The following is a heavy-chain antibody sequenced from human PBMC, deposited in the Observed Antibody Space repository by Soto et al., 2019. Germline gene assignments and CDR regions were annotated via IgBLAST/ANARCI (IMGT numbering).Heavy chain of an antibody. Sequence: GGSLRLSCAAYGFTFSSYGMHWVRQAPGKGLEWVAVIWYDGSNKYYADSVKGRFTISRDNSKNTLYLQMNSLRAEDTAVYYCAREGGSGSYYGWFDPWGQGTLVTVSS. D-gene: IGHD1-26*01. V-gene: IGHV3-33*01. CDR3: AREGGSGSYYGWFDP. CDR1: GFTFSSYG. CDR2: IWYDGSNK. J-gene: IGHJ5*02.